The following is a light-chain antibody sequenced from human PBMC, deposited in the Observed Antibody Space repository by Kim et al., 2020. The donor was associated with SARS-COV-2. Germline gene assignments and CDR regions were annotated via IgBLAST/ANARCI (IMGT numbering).Light chain of an antibody. CDR2: YAS. V-gene: IGKV6-21*02. J-gene: IGKJ2*01. CDR1: LYSGSR. Sequence: SETPKETVTITCRASLYSGSRLNWYQQKTNQSPKLLIKYASQSMSGVPSRFSGSGFGTDFNLTINSLEAEDAATYYCHQISSSPYTFGQGTKLEI. CDR3: HQISSSPYT.